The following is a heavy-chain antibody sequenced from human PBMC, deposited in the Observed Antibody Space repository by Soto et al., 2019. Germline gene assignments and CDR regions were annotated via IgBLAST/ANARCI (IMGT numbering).Heavy chain of an antibody. J-gene: IGHJ2*01. Sequence: SETLSLTCAVSSGSVASANWWSWVRQPPGKGLEWIGEIYHGGGTNYNPSLKSRVTISVDKPKNHFSLQLNSVTAADTAVYYCAKFFYDSLGYFDLWGRGTLVTVSS. CDR3: AKFFYDSLGYFDL. CDR1: SGSVASANW. V-gene: IGHV4-4*02. CDR2: IYHGGGT. D-gene: IGHD3-22*01.